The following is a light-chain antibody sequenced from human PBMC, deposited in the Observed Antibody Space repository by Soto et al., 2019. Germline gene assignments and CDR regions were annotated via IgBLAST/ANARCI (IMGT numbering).Light chain of an antibody. J-gene: IGKJ1*01. CDR2: GAS. CDR3: QQYSDSVGT. Sequence: EIVLTQSPGTLSLSPGERATLSCRASQSVSSYYLAWYQQKPVQAPRLLIYGASTRATGIPDRFSGSGSGTDFTLTISRLEPEDFAVYYCQQYSDSVGTFGQGTKVDIK. CDR1: QSVSSYY. V-gene: IGKV3-20*01.